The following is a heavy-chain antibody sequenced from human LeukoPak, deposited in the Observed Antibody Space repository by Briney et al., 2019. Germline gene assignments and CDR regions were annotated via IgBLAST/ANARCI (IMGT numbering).Heavy chain of an antibody. Sequence: PSETLSLTCTVSGDSISSYYWSWLRQPPGKGLEWIGHVYYSGGTTYNPSLRSRLTISVDTSTSQLSLKLSSVTAADTAVYYCARHKPTGSYPLELWGQGTLVTVSS. CDR2: VYYSGGT. J-gene: IGHJ4*02. CDR3: ARHKPTGSYPLEL. D-gene: IGHD3-10*01. V-gene: IGHV4-59*08. CDR1: GDSISSYY.